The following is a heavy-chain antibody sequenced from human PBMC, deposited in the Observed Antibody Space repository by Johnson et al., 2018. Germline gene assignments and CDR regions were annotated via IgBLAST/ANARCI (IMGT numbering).Heavy chain of an antibody. J-gene: IGHJ3*01. CDR1: GGPFSRHP. CDR2: IIPIFGTG. V-gene: IGHV1-69*12. CDR3: ARDQRIATLGVITKSWAVDL. D-gene: IGHD3-3*01. Sequence: QVQLVQSGAEVKKPGSSVKVSCKASGGPFSRHPISWVRKAPGQGLEWMGGIIPIFGTGNTAQKFQGRVTISAHESTSTAYMGLSSLKFDATAVYYCARDQRIATLGVITKSWAVDLWGQGTMVSVS.